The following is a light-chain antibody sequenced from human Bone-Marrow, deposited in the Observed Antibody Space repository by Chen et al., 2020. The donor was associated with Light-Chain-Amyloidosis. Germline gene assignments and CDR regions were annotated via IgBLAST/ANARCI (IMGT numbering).Light chain of an antibody. CDR3: SSYTITNTLV. Sequence: QSALTQPASVSGSPGQSITISCTGTRSDVGGDNHVSWYEQHPDKAPNLMIYEVTNRPSWVPDRFSGSKADNTASLTISGLQTEDEADYFCSSYTITNTLVFGSGPRVTVL. J-gene: IGLJ1*01. V-gene: IGLV2-14*01. CDR2: EVT. CDR1: RSDVGGDNH.